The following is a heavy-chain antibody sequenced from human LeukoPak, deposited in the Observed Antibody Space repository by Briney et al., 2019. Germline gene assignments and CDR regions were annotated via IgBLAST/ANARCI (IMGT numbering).Heavy chain of an antibody. J-gene: IGHJ4*02. CDR1: GYTFTSYA. Sequence: ASVKVSCKASGYTFTSYAMHWVRQAPGQRLEWLGWINAGNGNTKYSQKFQGRVTITRDTSASTAYMELSSLRSEDTAVYYCARARVGYYFDYWGQGTLVTVSS. CDR3: ARARVGYYFDY. CDR2: INAGNGNT. V-gene: IGHV1-3*01. D-gene: IGHD6-13*01.